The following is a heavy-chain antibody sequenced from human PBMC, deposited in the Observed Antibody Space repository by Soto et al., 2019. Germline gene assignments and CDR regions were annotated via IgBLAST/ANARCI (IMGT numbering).Heavy chain of an antibody. CDR2: IYYSGST. D-gene: IGHD3-22*01. CDR3: ARGFHYYDSSGSYYFDY. CDR1: GGSISSYY. J-gene: IGHJ4*02. V-gene: IGHV4-59*12. Sequence: SETLSLTCTVSGGSISSYYWSWIRQPPGKGLEWIGYIYYSGSTNYNPSLKSRVTISVDKSKNQFSLKLTSVTAADTAVYYCARGFHYYDSSGSYYFDYWGQGTLVTVSS.